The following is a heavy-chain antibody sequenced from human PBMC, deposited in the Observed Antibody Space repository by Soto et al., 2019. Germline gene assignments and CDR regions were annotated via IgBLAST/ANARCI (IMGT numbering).Heavy chain of an antibody. CDR1: GGTFSSYA. Sequence: ASVKVSCKASGGTFSSYAISWVRQAPGQGLEWMGGIIPIFGTANYAQKFQGRVTITADKSTSTAYMELSSLRSGDTAVYYCARDSAHGGKIPDDAFDIWGQGTMVTVSS. D-gene: IGHD2-15*01. J-gene: IGHJ3*02. CDR3: ARDSAHGGKIPDDAFDI. CDR2: IIPIFGTA. V-gene: IGHV1-69*06.